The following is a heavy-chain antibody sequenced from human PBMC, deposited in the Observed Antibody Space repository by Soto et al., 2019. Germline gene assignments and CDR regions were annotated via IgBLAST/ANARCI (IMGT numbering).Heavy chain of an antibody. D-gene: IGHD3-10*01. V-gene: IGHV3-23*01. CDR1: GFTFSNYA. J-gene: IGHJ6*02. Sequence: EVHLLESGGGLVQPGGSLRLSCAASGFTFSNYAMTWVRQAPGKGLEWVSVISGTGGGTNNADSAKGRFTTSRDNSKNTLYLQMNRLRDEDTAVYYCAKRAFYGSGIQNYYGMDVWGQGTAVTVSS. CDR2: ISGTGGGT. CDR3: AKRAFYGSGIQNYYGMDV.